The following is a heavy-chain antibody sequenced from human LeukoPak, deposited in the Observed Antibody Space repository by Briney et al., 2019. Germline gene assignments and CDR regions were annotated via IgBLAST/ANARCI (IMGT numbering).Heavy chain of an antibody. D-gene: IGHD3-22*01. V-gene: IGHV3-74*01. CDR3: ARAPSEIGGYYPEYFRH. CDR1: GFTFSSYW. Sequence: SGGSLRLSCAASGFTFSSYWMHWVRQAPGKGLVWVSRIKSDGSTNYADSVKGRFTISRDNAKNTLSLQVNSLRAEDTGVYYCARAPSEIGGYYPEYFRHWGQGTLVTVSS. CDR2: IKSDGST. J-gene: IGHJ1*01.